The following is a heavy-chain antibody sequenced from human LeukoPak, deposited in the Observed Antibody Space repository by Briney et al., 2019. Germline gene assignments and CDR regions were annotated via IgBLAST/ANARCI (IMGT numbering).Heavy chain of an antibody. J-gene: IGHJ4*02. CDR1: GSIVSSIY. CDR3: ARDVSF. CDR2: LYSDGST. V-gene: IGHV3-53*01. Sequence: GGSLRLSCAASGSIVSSIYMVWVRQAPGKGLEWVSLLYSDGSTYYADSVKGRFIISRDNSKNTLYLEMNSLRVEDTAVYYCARDVSFWGQGTLVTVSS. D-gene: IGHD3-10*01.